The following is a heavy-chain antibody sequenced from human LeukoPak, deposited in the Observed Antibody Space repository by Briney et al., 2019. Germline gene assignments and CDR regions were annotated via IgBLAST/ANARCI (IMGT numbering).Heavy chain of an antibody. J-gene: IGHJ4*02. CDR2: ITTTFYT. D-gene: IGHD6-13*01. CDR3: ARDRVYSSSWYVESNPRSFDY. V-gene: IGHV3-21*01. CDR1: GFTFSSYS. Sequence: GALRLSCAASGFTFSSYSFNWVRQVPGKGLEWVSSITTTFYTYYTDSVKGRFTISRDNAKNSLYLQMNSLRAEDTAVYYCARDRVYSSSWYVESNPRSFDYWAREPWSPSPQ.